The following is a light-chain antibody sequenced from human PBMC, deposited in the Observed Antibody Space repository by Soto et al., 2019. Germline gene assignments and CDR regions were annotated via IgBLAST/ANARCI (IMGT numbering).Light chain of an antibody. CDR2: EVT. Sequence: QSVLTQPPSASGSPGQSVSISCTGTSSDVGGHNYVSWYRQHPGTAPKLLIYEVTKRPSGVPDRFSASKSGNTASLTVSGLQAEDEADYYCCSYAGSYNLVFGGGTQLTVL. J-gene: IGLJ2*01. CDR3: CSYAGSYNLV. V-gene: IGLV2-8*01. CDR1: SSDVGGHNY.